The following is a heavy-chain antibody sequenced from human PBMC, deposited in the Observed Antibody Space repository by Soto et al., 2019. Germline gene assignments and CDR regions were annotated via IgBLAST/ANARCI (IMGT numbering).Heavy chain of an antibody. J-gene: IGHJ4*02. V-gene: IGHV3-74*01. CDR2: INSDGSSA. D-gene: IGHD6-19*01. CDR1: GFIFSSYW. CDR3: ASPTPSSGWYALLGY. Sequence: PGVSMRLSCAASGFIFSSYWMHWVRQAPGKGLVWVSRINSDGSSADYADSVKGRFTVSRGNAKNTLYLHMNSLRAEDTAVYYCASPTPSSGWYALLGYWGQGTLVTVSS.